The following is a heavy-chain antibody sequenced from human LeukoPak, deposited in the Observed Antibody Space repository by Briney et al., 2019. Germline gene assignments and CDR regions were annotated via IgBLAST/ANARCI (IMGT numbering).Heavy chain of an antibody. CDR2: IRSKAYGGTA. V-gene: IGHV3-49*03. CDR1: GFTFGDHS. J-gene: IGHJ4*02. Sequence: GGSLRLSCTASGFTFGDHSVSWFRQAPGKGLEWVGFIRSKAYGGTAEYAASVKGRFTISRDDSKSVAYLQMDSLKTEDTPVYYCTREIRYFDWFQADYWGQGTLVTVSS. CDR3: TREIRYFDWFQADY. D-gene: IGHD3-9*01.